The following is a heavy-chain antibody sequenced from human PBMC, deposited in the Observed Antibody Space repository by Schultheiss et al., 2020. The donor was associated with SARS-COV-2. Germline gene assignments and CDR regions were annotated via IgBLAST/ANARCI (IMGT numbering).Heavy chain of an antibody. CDR1: GFSFSNND. J-gene: IGHJ4*02. D-gene: IGHD4-17*01. V-gene: IGHV3-23*01. CDR3: ARDPGDYGDYFDY. Sequence: GESLKISCAASGFSFSNNDMHWVRQAPGKGLEWVSLISESGDNTFYADSVKGRFTISRDNSKNTLFLHMNSLRAGDTASYYCARDPGDYGDYFDYWGQGTQVTVSS. CDR2: ISESGDNT.